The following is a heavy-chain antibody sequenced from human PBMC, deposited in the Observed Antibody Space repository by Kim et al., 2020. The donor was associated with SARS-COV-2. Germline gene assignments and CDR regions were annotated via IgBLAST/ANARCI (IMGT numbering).Heavy chain of an antibody. D-gene: IGHD1-1*01. CDR1: GFTVSDNY. J-gene: IGHJ4*01. Sequence: GGSLRLSCAASGFTVSDNYMNWVRQTPGKGLEFVSFLYRGGSTYYADSVKGRFTISRDNSKNTLYLHMNSLRAGDTAVYYCSTGYHFLEDWGPGILVTAS. V-gene: IGHV3-66*01. CDR3: STGYHFLED. CDR2: LYRGGST.